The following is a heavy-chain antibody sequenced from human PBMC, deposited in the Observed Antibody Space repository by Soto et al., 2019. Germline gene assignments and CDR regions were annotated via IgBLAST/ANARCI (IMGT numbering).Heavy chain of an antibody. Sequence: PSETLSLTCTVSGDSVSSGNDYWGWIRQPPGKGLERIGSISYNGGTYYKPSLKSRVTMSLDTSKNHFSLRLSSVTATDTAVYYCARGRITVKSVLSTPLNWFDPWGQGTLVTVSS. CDR3: ARGRITVKSVLSTPLNWFDP. CDR1: GDSVSSGNDY. D-gene: IGHD3-22*01. V-gene: IGHV4-39*02. J-gene: IGHJ5*02. CDR2: ISYNGGT.